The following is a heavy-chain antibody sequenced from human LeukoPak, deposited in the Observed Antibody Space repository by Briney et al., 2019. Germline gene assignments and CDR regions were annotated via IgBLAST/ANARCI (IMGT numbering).Heavy chain of an antibody. CDR2: ISYDGSNK. Sequence: GGSLRLSCAASGFTFSSYAMHWVRQAPGKGLEWVAVISYDGSNKYYADSVKGRFTISRDNSKNTLYLQMNSLRAEDTAVYYCARDPHCSSTSCYNSDFGYWGQGTLVTVSS. CDR1: GFTFSSYA. CDR3: ARDPHCSSTSCYNSDFGY. J-gene: IGHJ4*02. V-gene: IGHV3-30-3*01. D-gene: IGHD2-2*02.